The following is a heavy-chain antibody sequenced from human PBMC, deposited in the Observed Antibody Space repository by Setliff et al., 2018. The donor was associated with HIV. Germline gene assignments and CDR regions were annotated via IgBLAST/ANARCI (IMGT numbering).Heavy chain of an antibody. Sequence: SETLSLTCTVSGGSISSHYWSWIRQPAGKGLEWIGHIYTTGSTNYNPSLKSRVTISADTSNNQFSLRLTSMTAADTAVYYCAKEHDSSNYKVPYYFDSWGQGTLVTVSS. D-gene: IGHD4-4*01. CDR1: GGSISSHY. V-gene: IGHV4-4*07. CDR3: AKEHDSSNYKVPYYFDS. J-gene: IGHJ4*02. CDR2: IYTTGST.